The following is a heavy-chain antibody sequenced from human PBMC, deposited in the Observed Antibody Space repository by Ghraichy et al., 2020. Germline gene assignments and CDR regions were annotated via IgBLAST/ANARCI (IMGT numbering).Heavy chain of an antibody. CDR3: ARDRSAWYYFDY. CDR1: GFTFSTYN. D-gene: IGHD6-19*01. CDR2: ISSSSSDI. Sequence: GGSLRLSCVASGFTFSTYNMNWVRQAPGKGLEWVSYISSSSSDIYYADSVKGRFTVSRDNAKNSLYLQMNSLTYEDTAVYYCARDRSAWYYFDYWGQGTLVTVSS. J-gene: IGHJ4*02. V-gene: IGHV3-48*02.